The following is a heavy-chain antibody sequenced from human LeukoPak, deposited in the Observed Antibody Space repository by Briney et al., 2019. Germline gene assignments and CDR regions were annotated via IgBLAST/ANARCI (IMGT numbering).Heavy chain of an antibody. J-gene: IGHJ4*02. D-gene: IGHD5-24*01. CDR1: GGSVSSGSYY. CDR2: IYYSGST. CDR3: ARVARDGYSY. V-gene: IGHV4-61*01. Sequence: WETLSLTCTVSGGSVSSGSYYWSWIRQPPGKGLEWIGYIYYSGSTNYNPSLKSRVTISVDTSKNQFSLKLSSVTAADTAVYYCARVARDGYSYWGQGTLVTVSS.